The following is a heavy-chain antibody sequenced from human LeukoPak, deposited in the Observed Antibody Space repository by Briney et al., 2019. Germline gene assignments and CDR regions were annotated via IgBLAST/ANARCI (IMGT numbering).Heavy chain of an antibody. CDR1: GFTFSSYA. J-gene: IGHJ4*02. D-gene: IGHD5-18*01. V-gene: IGHV3-23*01. Sequence: GGSLRLSCAASGFTFSSYAMNWVRQAPGQGLEWVSTILAGGTTTFYSDSVKGRFTISRDNSKNSLYLQMNSLRAEDTAVYYCARADVDTALGADYWGQGTLVTVSS. CDR3: ARADVDTALGADY. CDR2: ILAGGTTT.